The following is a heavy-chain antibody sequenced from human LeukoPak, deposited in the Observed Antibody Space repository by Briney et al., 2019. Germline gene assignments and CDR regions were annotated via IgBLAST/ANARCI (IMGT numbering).Heavy chain of an antibody. Sequence: ASVKVSCKASGYTFTSYGISWVRQAPGQGLEWMGWISAYNGNTNYAQKLQGRVTMTTDTSTSTAYMELRSLRSDDTAVYYCARDLHAYYYDSSGQGDWGQGTLVTVSS. J-gene: IGHJ4*02. V-gene: IGHV1-18*01. CDR2: ISAYNGNT. CDR1: GYTFTSYG. CDR3: ARDLHAYYYDSSGQGD. D-gene: IGHD3-22*01.